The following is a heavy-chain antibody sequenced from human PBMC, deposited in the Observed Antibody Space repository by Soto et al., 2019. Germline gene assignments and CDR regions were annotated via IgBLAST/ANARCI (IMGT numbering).Heavy chain of an antibody. V-gene: IGHV4-34*01. D-gene: IGHD4-4*01. CDR2: INHSGGT. CDR3: ARVGAGRTVTTRVFYYYGMDV. Sequence: QVQLQQWGAGLLKPSETLSLTCAVYGGSFSGYYWSWIRQPPGKGLEWIGEINHSGGTNYNPSLKSRVTISVDTAKNQFSLKLSSVTAADTAVYYCARVGAGRTVTTRVFYYYGMDVWGQGTTVTVSS. J-gene: IGHJ6*02. CDR1: GGSFSGYY.